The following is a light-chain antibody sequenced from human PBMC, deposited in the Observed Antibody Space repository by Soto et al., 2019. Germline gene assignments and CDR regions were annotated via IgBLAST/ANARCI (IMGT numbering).Light chain of an antibody. Sequence: EIVLTQSPGTLSLSPGERATLSCKASERVSDSYLAWFQQKPGQPPRLLIYGSSSRATGVPDRFSGRASGTDFTLTISTLQPEDFAVYFCQHYDEPSTWTFGQGTKV. CDR2: GSS. J-gene: IGKJ1*01. V-gene: IGKV3-20*01. CDR1: ERVSDSY. CDR3: QHYDEPSTWT.